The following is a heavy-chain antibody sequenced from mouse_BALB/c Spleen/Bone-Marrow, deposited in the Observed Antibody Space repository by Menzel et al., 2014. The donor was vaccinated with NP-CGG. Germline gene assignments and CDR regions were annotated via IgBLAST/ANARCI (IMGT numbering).Heavy chain of an antibody. J-gene: IGHJ4*01. V-gene: IGHV5-12-2*01. Sequence: LQQSGGGLVEPGGSLKLSCAASGFTFIAYTMSWVRQTPEKRLEWVAYINNGGGSTYHPDTVKGRFTISRDNAKNTLYLQMSSLKSEDTAMYYCARHGEERPVLAMDYWGQGTSVTVSS. D-gene: IGHD2-14*01. CDR1: GFTFIAYT. CDR2: INNGGGST. CDR3: ARHGEERPVLAMDY.